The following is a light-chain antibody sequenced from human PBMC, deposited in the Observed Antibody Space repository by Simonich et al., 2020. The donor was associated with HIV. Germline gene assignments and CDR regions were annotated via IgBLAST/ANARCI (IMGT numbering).Light chain of an antibody. V-gene: IGKV1-NL1*01. CDR2: AAS. Sequence: DIQMTQSPSTLSASVGDRVTITCRASQSISSWLAWYQHKPGKAPKLLLYAASRLESGVPSRFSGSGSGTDYTLTISSLQPEDFASYYCQQYYSTPPWTFGQGTKVEIK. CDR1: QSISSW. J-gene: IGKJ1*01. CDR3: QQYYSTPPWT.